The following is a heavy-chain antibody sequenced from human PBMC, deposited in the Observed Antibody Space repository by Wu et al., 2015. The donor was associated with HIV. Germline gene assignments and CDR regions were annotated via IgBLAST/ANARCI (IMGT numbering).Heavy chain of an antibody. CDR1: GDGFTSYA. Sequence: QVHLVQFGGEVKKPGSSVKVTCKASGDGFTSYAVSWVRQAPGQGLEWMGRIIPIFGTTDYAQTFQGRLTITAGESTNTVYMELSSLRPDDTAVYYCARNVVGSIGGGYTYYGMDVWGQGTAVTVSS. D-gene: IGHD2-15*01. J-gene: IGHJ6*02. CDR2: IIPIFGTT. CDR3: ARNVVGSIGGGYTYYGMDV. V-gene: IGHV1-69*15.